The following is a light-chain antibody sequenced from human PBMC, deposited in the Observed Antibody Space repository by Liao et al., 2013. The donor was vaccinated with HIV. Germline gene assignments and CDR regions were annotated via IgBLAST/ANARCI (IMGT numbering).Light chain of an antibody. V-gene: IGLV3-21*01. CDR1: NIGSQS. J-gene: IGLJ3*02. Sequence: SYELTQPPSVSVAPGKTARITCGGNNIGSQSVHWYQQKPGQAPVLVIYNDSGRPSGIPERFSASNSGNTATLTISRVEAGDEADYYCQTWDSSTAVFGGGTKLTVL. CDR3: QTWDSSTAV. CDR2: NDS.